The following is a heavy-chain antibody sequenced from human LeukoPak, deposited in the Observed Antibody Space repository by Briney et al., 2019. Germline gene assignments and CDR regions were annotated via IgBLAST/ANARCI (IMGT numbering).Heavy chain of an antibody. V-gene: IGHV1-46*01. D-gene: IGHD3-9*01. Sequence: GASVNVSCKASGYTFTNYYMHWVRQPPARGVDWMGIINPSGGSTSYAQKSQGRVTMPRDTSTSTVYMELSSLRSEDTAVYYCARGSKRYFDWLPDNWFDPWGQGTLVTVSS. CDR1: GYTFTNYY. CDR2: INPSGGST. J-gene: IGHJ5*02. CDR3: ARGSKRYFDWLPDNWFDP.